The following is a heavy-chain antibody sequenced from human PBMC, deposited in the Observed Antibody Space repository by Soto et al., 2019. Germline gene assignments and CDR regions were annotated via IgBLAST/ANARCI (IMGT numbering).Heavy chain of an antibody. CDR2: IYHSGST. CDR1: GVSISSNSFDNC. V-gene: IGHV4-31*03. J-gene: IGHJ6*03. CDR3: EREVVEPAAMGNHYYYMDV. Sequence: SETLSLTCTVSGVSISSNSFDNCWSWLRQLPGKGLEWIGYIYHSGSTYYNPPLESRVTISVDTSKNPFSLRLSSVTAADTAVYYCEREVVEPAAMGNHYYYMDVWGKGTTVTVSS. D-gene: IGHD2-2*01.